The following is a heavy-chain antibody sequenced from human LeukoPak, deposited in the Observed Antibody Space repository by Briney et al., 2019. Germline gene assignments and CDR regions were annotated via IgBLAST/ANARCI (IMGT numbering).Heavy chain of an antibody. V-gene: IGHV3-21*01. D-gene: IGHD2-2*01. Sequence: TGGSLRLSCAASGFTFSSYSMNWVRQAPGKGLEWVTYISSSSSYIYYADSVKGRYTISRDNAKNSLYLQMNSLRAEDTAVYYCASLRGVCSSTSCYAGEAFDIWGQGTMVTVSS. CDR1: GFTFSSYS. CDR2: ISSSSSYI. CDR3: ASLRGVCSSTSCYAGEAFDI. J-gene: IGHJ3*02.